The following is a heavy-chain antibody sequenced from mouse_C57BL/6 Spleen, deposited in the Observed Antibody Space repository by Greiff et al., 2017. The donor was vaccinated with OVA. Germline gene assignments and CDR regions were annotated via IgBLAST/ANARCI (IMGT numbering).Heavy chain of an antibody. CDR3: TRNYDGYYVLAY. CDR1: GYTFTDYE. D-gene: IGHD2-3*01. Sequence: QVQLKESGAELVRPGASVTLSCKASGYTFTDYEMHWVKQTPVHGLEWIGAIDPETGGTAYNQKFKGKAILTADKSSSTAYMELRSLTSEDSAVYYCTRNYDGYYVLAYWGQGTLVTVSA. J-gene: IGHJ3*01. V-gene: IGHV1-15*01. CDR2: IDPETGGT.